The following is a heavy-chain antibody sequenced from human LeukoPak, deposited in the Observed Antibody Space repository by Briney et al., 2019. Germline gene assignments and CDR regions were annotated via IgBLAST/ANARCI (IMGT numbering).Heavy chain of an antibody. CDR3: AREGQLRYRFY. CDR1: VGFISSGSYY. D-gene: IGHD3-16*02. J-gene: IGHJ4*02. CDR2: IYTSGGT. Sequence: SETLSLTCTVSVGFISSGSYYWRWIRQPAGKGLEWIGRIYTSGGTNYNPSLKSRITKSVDTSKNQFSLELRSVTAADATVYYCAREGQLRYRFYWGPGSLVTASS. V-gene: IGHV4-61*02.